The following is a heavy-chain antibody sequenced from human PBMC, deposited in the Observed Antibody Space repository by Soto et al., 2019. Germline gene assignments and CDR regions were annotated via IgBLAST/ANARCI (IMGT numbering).Heavy chain of an antibody. V-gene: IGHV5-51*01. CDR2: IYPGDSDT. CDR3: ARGTSSHPRGVRREPEMDV. D-gene: IGHD6-6*01. J-gene: IGHJ6*02. CDR1: GYSFTSYW. Sequence: GESLKISCKGSGYSFTSYWIGWVRQMPGKGLEWMGIIYPGDSDTRYSPSFQGQVTISADKSTSTAYMELSRLRSDDTAVYYCARGTSSHPRGVRREPEMDVWGQGTTVTVSS.